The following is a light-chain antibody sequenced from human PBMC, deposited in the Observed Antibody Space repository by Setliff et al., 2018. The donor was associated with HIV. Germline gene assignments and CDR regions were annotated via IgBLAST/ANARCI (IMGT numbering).Light chain of an antibody. CDR3: QVWDSSSDHYV. CDR1: NIGSKS. Sequence: SYELTQPPSVSVAPGRTAKITCGGNNIGSKSVHWYQQKPGQAPVLVIYYDSDRPSGIPERFSGSSSGNTATLTISRVEAGDEADYYCQVWDSSSDHYVFATGTKVTVL. V-gene: IGLV3-21*04. CDR2: YDS. J-gene: IGLJ1*01.